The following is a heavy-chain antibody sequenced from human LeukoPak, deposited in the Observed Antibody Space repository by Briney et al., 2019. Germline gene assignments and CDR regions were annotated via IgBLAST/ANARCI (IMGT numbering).Heavy chain of an antibody. CDR2: INHSGST. CDR1: VGSFSGYY. CDR3: ARGYYGSGSHCCHMDV. D-gene: IGHD3-10*01. V-gene: IGHV4-34*01. J-gene: IGHJ6*03. Sequence: SETLSLTCAVYVGSFSGYYWSWIRQPPGKGLGWIGEINHSGSTNYNSSLKSRVTISVDTSKNQFSLTLSSVTAADTAVYYCARGYYGSGSHCCHMDVWGKGTTITVS.